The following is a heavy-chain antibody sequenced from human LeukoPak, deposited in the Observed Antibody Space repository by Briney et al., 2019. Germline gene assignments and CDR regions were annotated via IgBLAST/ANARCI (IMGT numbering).Heavy chain of an antibody. D-gene: IGHD3-10*01. CDR2: INSDGSCT. CDR1: GFTFSIYW. J-gene: IGHJ6*02. CDR3: ARDDRNYGNV. Sequence: GGSLRLSCAASGFTFSIYWMHWVRQAPGKGLVWVSYINSDGSCTSYAGFVKGRFNISRDNAKKTLYLQMNSLRAEDTAVYYCARDDRNYGNVWGQGTTVTVSS. V-gene: IGHV3-74*01.